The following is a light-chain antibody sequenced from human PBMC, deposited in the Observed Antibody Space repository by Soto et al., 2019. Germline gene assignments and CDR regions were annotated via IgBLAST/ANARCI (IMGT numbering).Light chain of an antibody. CDR3: QQYNNWPLSWT. J-gene: IGKJ1*01. CDR1: QSVSSN. Sequence: EIVMTQSPATLSVSPGERATLSCRASQSVSSNLAWYQQKPGQAPRILIYGASTRATGSPARFRGSGSGTEFTLTISSLQSEDFAVYYCQQYNNWPLSWTFGQGTKVEIK. CDR2: GAS. V-gene: IGKV3-15*01.